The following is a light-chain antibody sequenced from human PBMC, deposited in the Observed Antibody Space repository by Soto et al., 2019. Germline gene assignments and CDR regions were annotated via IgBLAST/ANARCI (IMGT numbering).Light chain of an antibody. CDR3: QEYNTWPWT. Sequence: DIVLTQSPATLSLSPGERATLSCRASQNVANYLDWYQQKPGQAPRLLIYDGPNRATGIPARFTGSGSGTEFILTVTSLQSEDSAVYYCQEYNTWPWTFGQGTKVDIK. J-gene: IGKJ1*01. V-gene: IGKV3D-15*01. CDR2: DGP. CDR1: QNVANY.